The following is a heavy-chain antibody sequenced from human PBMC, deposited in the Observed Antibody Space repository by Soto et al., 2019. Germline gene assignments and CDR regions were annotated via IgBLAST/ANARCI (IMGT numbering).Heavy chain of an antibody. Sequence: EVQLLESGGGLVQPGGSLRLSCTASGFPFSTYGMSWVSQAPGKGLEWVSSLSGDGTTTYYIDSVKGRFTISRDNSRNTLSLQMNSLRTEDTAIYYCAKDISFDTSAYNYWGQGILVAVSS. CDR3: AKDISFDTSAYNY. CDR1: GFPFSTYG. CDR2: LSGDGTTT. D-gene: IGHD3-16*01. V-gene: IGHV3-23*01. J-gene: IGHJ4*02.